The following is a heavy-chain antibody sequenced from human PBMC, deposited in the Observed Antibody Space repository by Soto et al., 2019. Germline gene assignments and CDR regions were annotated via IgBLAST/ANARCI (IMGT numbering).Heavy chain of an antibody. CDR1: GYTFTTHY. D-gene: IGHD3-10*01. CDR3: ARAGENYGSGTFSPPLRYYFNS. V-gene: IGHV1-46*01. Sequence: QVQLVQSGAEVKKPGASVTVSCKASGYTFTTHYMHWVRQAPGQGLEWMGIINPSGGRTTYALKFKGRVALPSDTSTNTVYMELSSLRSEDTAVYYCARAGENYGSGTFSPPLRYYFNSWGQGTLVTVSS. CDR2: INPSGGRT. J-gene: IGHJ4*02.